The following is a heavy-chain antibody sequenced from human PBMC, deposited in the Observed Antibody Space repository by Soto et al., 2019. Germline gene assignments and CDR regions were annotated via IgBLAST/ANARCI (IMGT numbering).Heavy chain of an antibody. Sequence: SETLSLTCSVSRGSTIAYYWSWIRRPPGKEPEWIGNIYSSGTTSYNPSLKSRVTISINTSKNQFSLELTSVTAADTAVYYCAREYPVHSAYFDYWGQGILVTVS. CDR3: AREYPVHSAYFDY. CDR2: IYSSGTT. D-gene: IGHD1-26*01. V-gene: IGHV4-4*08. J-gene: IGHJ4*02. CDR1: RGSTIAYY.